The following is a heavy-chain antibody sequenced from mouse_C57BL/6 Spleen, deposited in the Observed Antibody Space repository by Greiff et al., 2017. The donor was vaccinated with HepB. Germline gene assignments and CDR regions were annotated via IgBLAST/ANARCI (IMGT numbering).Heavy chain of an antibody. J-gene: IGHJ4*01. CDR1: GYTFTSYW. Sequence: QVQLQQPGAELVKPGASVKMSCKASGYTFTSYWITWVKQRPGQGLEWIGDIYPGSGSTNYNEKFKSKATLTVDTSSSTAYMQLSSLTSEDSAVYYCARNGFDGYYNYYAMDYWGQGTSVTVSS. D-gene: IGHD2-3*01. CDR3: ARNGFDGYYNYYAMDY. V-gene: IGHV1-55*01. CDR2: IYPGSGST.